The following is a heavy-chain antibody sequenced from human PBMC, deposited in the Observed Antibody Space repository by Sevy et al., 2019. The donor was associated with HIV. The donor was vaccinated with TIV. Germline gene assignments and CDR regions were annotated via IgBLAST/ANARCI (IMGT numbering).Heavy chain of an antibody. CDR2: TRNKANSYTT. D-gene: IGHD2-2*02. Sequence: GGSLRLSCAASGFTFSDHYMDWVRQAPGKGLEWVGRTRNKANSYTTEYAASVKGRFTISRDDSKNSLYLQMYSLKTADTAVYYFAIEGPYCSSTSCYTYYYYGMDVWGQGTTVTVSS. CDR1: GFTFSDHY. V-gene: IGHV3-72*01. J-gene: IGHJ6*02. CDR3: AIEGPYCSSTSCYTYYYYGMDV.